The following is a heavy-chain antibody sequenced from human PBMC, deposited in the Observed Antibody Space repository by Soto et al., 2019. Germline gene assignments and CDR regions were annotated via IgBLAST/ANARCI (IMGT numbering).Heavy chain of an antibody. V-gene: IGHV3-7*01. Sequence: PGGSLRLSCAASGFTFSSYWMSWVRQAPGKGLEWVANIKQDESEKYYEDSVKGQFTISRDNAKNSLYLQMNSLRAEDTAVYYCARGEEVRGVMRNNYYMDVWGKGTTVTVSS. CDR2: IKQDESEK. J-gene: IGHJ6*03. D-gene: IGHD3-10*01. CDR3: ARGEEVRGVMRNNYYMDV. CDR1: GFTFSSYW.